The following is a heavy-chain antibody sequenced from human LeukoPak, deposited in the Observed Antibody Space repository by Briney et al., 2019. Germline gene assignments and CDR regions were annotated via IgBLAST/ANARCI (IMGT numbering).Heavy chain of an antibody. CDR1: GGSISSDDYY. J-gene: IGHJ4*02. D-gene: IGHD6-19*01. Sequence: SQTLSLTCIVSGGSISSDDYYWSWIRQPPGKGLEWIGTIFYRGSTYYNSSLKSRVTISADTSKNQVSLKLSSVTAADTAVYYCAKEDGEEYSSGWYKRNYFDNWGQGTRVTVSS. V-gene: IGHV4-39*07. CDR2: IFYRGST. CDR3: AKEDGEEYSSGWYKRNYFDN.